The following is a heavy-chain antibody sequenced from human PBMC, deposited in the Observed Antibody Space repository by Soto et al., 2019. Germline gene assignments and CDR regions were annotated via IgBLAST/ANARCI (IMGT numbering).Heavy chain of an antibody. D-gene: IGHD4-17*01. Sequence: QLQLQESGSGLVKPSQTLSLTCAVSGGSIRSGGYSCNWIRQPPGKGLEWIGYIYHSGSTYYNPSLKSRVTRTVDRSKNQFSLKLRSGSAADTAVYYCARGMTTVTTVDYWVQRTLVTVSS. V-gene: IGHV4-30-2*01. CDR1: GGSIRSGGYS. CDR2: IYHSGST. CDR3: ARGMTTVTTVDY. J-gene: IGHJ4*02.